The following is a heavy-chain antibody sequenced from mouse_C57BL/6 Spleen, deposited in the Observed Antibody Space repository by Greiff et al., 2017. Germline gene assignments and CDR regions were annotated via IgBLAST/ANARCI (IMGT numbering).Heavy chain of an antibody. J-gene: IGHJ3*01. CDR2: IDPSDSYT. CDR1: GYTFTSYW. V-gene: IGHV1-59*01. D-gene: IGHD1-1*01. CDR3: ARRSPYYGSKGAWFAY. Sequence: VQLKQPGAELVRPGTSVKLSCKASGYTFTSYWMHWVKQRPGQGLEWIGVIDPSDSYTNYNQKFKGKATLTVDTSSSTAYMQLSSLTSEDSAVYYCARRSPYYGSKGAWFAYWGQGTLVTVSA.